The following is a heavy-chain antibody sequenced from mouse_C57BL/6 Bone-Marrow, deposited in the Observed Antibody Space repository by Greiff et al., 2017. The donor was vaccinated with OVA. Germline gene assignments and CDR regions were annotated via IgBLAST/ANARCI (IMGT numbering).Heavy chain of an antibody. CDR3: ARTGTRYFDV. CDR2: IYPGGGYT. J-gene: IGHJ1*03. V-gene: IGHV1-63*01. CDR1: GYTFTNYW. Sequence: QVQLQQSGAELVRPGTSVKMSCKASGYTFTNYWIGWAKQRPGHGLEWIGDIYPGGGYTNYNEKLKGKATLTADKSSSTAYMQCSSLTSEDSAIYYCARTGTRYFDVWGTGTTVTVSA. D-gene: IGHD4-1*01.